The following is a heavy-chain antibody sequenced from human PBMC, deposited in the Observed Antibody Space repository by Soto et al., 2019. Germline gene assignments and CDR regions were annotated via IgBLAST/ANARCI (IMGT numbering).Heavy chain of an antibody. Sequence: PSETLSLTCTVSGGSINGYSWSWIRQPPGKGLEWIGYIYYNGSTNYNPSLKSRVTISLDTSKNQFSLKLSSVTTADTAVYYCARVYCSSGWCYEHYWGQGTLVTVSS. D-gene: IGHD2-15*01. V-gene: IGHV4-59*01. J-gene: IGHJ4*02. CDR2: IYYNGST. CDR1: GGSINGYS. CDR3: ARVYCSSGWCYEHY.